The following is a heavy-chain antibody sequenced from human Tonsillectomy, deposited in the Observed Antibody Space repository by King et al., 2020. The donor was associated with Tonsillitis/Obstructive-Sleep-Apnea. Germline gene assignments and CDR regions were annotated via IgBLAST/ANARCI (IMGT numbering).Heavy chain of an antibody. V-gene: IGHV3-64D*06. J-gene: IGHJ4*02. CDR1: GFTFSSSA. D-gene: IGHD3-22*01. CDR3: VKGAGGYYDY. Sequence: VQLVESGGGLVQPGGSLRLSCSASGFTFSSSAMHWVRQGPGKGLEYVSAITSNGGGTYYADSVKGRFTISRDNSKNTLYLQMSSLRADDTAVYYCVKGAGGYYDYWGQGTLVTVSS. CDR2: ITSNGGGT.